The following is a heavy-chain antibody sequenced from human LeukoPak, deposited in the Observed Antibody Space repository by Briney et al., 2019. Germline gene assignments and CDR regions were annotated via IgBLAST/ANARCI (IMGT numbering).Heavy chain of an antibody. Sequence: GGSLRLSCAASGFTFSSYSMNWVRQAPGKGLEWVSSISSNSSYIYYADSVKGRFPISRDNAKNSLYLQMNSLRAEDTAVYYCLVVPAAYYYYMDVWGKGTTVTVSS. CDR2: ISSNSSYI. CDR1: GFTFSSYS. D-gene: IGHD2-2*01. V-gene: IGHV3-21*01. J-gene: IGHJ6*03. CDR3: LVVPAAYYYYMDV.